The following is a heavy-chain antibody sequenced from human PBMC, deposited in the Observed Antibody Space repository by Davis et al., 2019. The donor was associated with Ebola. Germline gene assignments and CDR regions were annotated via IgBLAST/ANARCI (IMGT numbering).Heavy chain of an antibody. CDR1: GFTFSSYA. J-gene: IGHJ1*01. CDR2: ISYDGSTE. D-gene: IGHD2-21*02. Sequence: PGGSLRLSCAASGFTFSSYAIHWVRQAPGKGLDWVAVISYDGSTEYYADSVRGRFTISRDDSKNTVYLQMNSLTTEETAIYFCARDSRGGGVTSKVLQHWGQGTLVTVSS. V-gene: IGHV3-30-3*01. CDR3: ARDSRGGGVTSKVLQH.